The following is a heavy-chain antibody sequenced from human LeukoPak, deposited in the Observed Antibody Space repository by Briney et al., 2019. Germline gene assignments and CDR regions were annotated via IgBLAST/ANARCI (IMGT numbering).Heavy chain of an antibody. Sequence: GGSLRLSCAASEFTVSSNYMNWVRQAPGKGLEWVSVISSGGSTSYTDSVKGRFTISRDNSKNSLYLQMNSLRAEDTAVYYCARGSGWIGASFWFDPWGQGTLVTVSS. D-gene: IGHD6-19*01. J-gene: IGHJ5*02. CDR2: ISSGGST. V-gene: IGHV3-53*01. CDR1: EFTVSSNY. CDR3: ARGSGWIGASFWFDP.